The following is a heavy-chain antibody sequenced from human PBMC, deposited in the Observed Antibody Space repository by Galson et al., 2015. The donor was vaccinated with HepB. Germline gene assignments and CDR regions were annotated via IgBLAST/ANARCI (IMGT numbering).Heavy chain of an antibody. Sequence: SLRLSCAASGFTFSSYVMSWVRQAPGKGLEWVSAIGGRGGSAFYADSVKGRFTVSGDKSKNTLCLQMNSLRAEDTAMYYCAKVTTATPSVKVGFYYYGMDVWGQGTTVTVSS. CDR2: IGGRGGSA. CDR3: AKVTTATPSVKVGFYYYGMDV. V-gene: IGHV3-23*01. J-gene: IGHJ6*02. CDR1: GFTFSSYV. D-gene: IGHD1-1*01.